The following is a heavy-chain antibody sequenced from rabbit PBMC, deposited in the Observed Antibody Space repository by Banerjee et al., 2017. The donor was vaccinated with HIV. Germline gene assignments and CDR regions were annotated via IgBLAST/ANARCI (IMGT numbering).Heavy chain of an antibody. Sequence: QEQLEESGGDLVKPEGSLTLTCTASGFSFSNKYVMCWVRQAPGKGLEWIGCINTSSGSTYYARWAKGRFTISKPSSTTVTLQMTSLTAADTATYFCARSGSGDYRRVNLWGPGTLVTVS. D-gene: IGHD1-1*01. CDR2: INTSSGST. J-gene: IGHJ4*01. CDR1: GFSFSNKYV. V-gene: IGHV1S45*01. CDR3: ARSGSGDYRRVNL.